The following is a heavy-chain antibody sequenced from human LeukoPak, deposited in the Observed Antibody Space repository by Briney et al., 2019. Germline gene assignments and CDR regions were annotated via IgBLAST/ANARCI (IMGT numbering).Heavy chain of an antibody. J-gene: IGHJ3*02. CDR2: IRYDGSNK. V-gene: IGHV3-30*02. Sequence: GGSLRLSCAAYGFAFSSYGMHWVRQAPGKGLEWVAFIRYDGSNKYYADSVKGRFTISRDNSKNTLYLQMNSLRAEDTAVYYCAKLGGDSNAFDIWGQGTMVTVSS. D-gene: IGHD2-21*02. CDR3: AKLGGDSNAFDI. CDR1: GFAFSSYG.